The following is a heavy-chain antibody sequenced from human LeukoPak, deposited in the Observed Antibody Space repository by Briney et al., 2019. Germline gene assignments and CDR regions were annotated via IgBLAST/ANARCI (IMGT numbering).Heavy chain of an antibody. V-gene: IGHV5-51*01. CDR1: GYSFTSYW. CDR2: IYPGDSDT. J-gene: IGHJ6*03. CDR3: ARLTHSGSYYYYYYMDV. D-gene: IGHD1-26*01. Sequence: GESLKISCKGSGYSFTSYWIGWVRQMPGKGLEWTGIIYPGDSDTRYSPSFQGQVTISADKSISTAYLQWSSLKASDTAMYYCARLTHSGSYYYYYYMDVWGKGTTVTVSS.